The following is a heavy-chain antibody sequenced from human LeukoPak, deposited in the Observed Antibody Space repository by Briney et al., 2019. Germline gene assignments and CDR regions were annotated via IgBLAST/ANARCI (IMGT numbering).Heavy chain of an antibody. CDR2: IYYSGST. D-gene: IGHD3-22*01. CDR1: GGSISSSSYY. Sequence: PSETLSLTCTASGGSISSSSYYWGWIRQPPGKGLEWIGSIYYSGSTYYNPSLKSRVTISVDTSKNQFSLKLSSVTAADTAVYYCARPRYDSSGYGFDYWGQGTLVTVSS. CDR3: ARPRYDSSGYGFDY. V-gene: IGHV4-39*01. J-gene: IGHJ4*02.